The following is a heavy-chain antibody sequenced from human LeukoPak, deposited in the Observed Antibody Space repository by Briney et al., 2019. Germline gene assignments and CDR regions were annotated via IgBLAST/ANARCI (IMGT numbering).Heavy chain of an antibody. J-gene: IGHJ4*02. CDR2: IYYSGST. V-gene: IGHV4-39*07. Sequence: PSETLSLTCTVSGGSISSSSYYWGWIRQPPGKGLEWIGSIYYSGSTYYNPSLKSRVTISLDTSKNQFSLRLSAVTAADTAVYYCARLYSDSDTYYYVFDNWGQGTLVTVSS. CDR1: GGSISSSSYY. CDR3: ARLYSDSDTYYYVFDN. D-gene: IGHD3-22*01.